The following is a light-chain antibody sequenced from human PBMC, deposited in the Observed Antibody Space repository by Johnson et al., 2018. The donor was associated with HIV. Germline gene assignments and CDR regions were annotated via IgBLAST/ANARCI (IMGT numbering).Light chain of an antibody. Sequence: QSVLTQPPSVSAAPGQKVTISCSGSSSNIGYNYVSWYQQFPERAPKLLIYDNTKRPSGIPDRFSGSKSAASATLAITGLQTGDEADYYCGTWDNSLTAYVFGTGTKVTV. CDR2: DNT. J-gene: IGLJ1*01. CDR3: GTWDNSLTAYV. V-gene: IGLV1-51*01. CDR1: SSNIGYNY.